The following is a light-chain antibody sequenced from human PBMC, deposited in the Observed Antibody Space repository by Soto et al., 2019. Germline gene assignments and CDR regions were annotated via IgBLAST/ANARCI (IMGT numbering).Light chain of an antibody. CDR3: QQNYNTPLT. V-gene: IGKV1-39*01. J-gene: IGKJ3*01. CDR2: AVS. CDR1: QTIISY. Sequence: DIEMTQSPSSLSASVGDRVTITCRASQTIISYLIWYHQKPGKAPKLLIYAVSNFQSGVPSRFSGSGSGTDFTLTISSLQPEDFGTYYCQQNYNTPLTFGPGTKVDIK.